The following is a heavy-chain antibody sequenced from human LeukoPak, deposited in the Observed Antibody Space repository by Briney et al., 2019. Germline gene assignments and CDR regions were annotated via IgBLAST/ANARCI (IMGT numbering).Heavy chain of an antibody. D-gene: IGHD2-2*02. Sequence: GASVKVSCKASGYTFTSYDINWLRQATGQGIEWMGWMNPNRGNTGYANKFQGRVTKTRNTPISTAYIELDSLRSEETAVNDRAGGGIVVVPYSIRSLDWYFDLWGRGTLVTVSS. CDR1: GYTFTSYD. CDR3: AGGGIVVVPYSIRSLDWYFDL. CDR2: MNPNRGNT. V-gene: IGHV1-8*01. J-gene: IGHJ2*01.